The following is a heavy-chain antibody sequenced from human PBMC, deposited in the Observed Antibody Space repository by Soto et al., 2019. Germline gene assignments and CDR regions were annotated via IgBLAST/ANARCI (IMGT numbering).Heavy chain of an antibody. J-gene: IGHJ4*02. D-gene: IGHD6-19*01. CDR1: GGSISSSSYY. V-gene: IGHV4-39*01. Sequence: QLQLQESGPGLVKPSETLSLTCTVSGGSISSSSYYWGWIRQPPGKGLEWIGSIYYSGSTYYNPSIKSRVTISVDTSKNQFSLKLSSVTAADTAVYYCARQGGIAVAGHFDYWGQGTLVTVSS. CDR3: ARQGGIAVAGHFDY. CDR2: IYYSGST.